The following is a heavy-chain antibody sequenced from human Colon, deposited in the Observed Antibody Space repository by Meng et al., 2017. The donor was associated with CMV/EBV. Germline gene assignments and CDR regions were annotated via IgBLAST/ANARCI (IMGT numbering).Heavy chain of an antibody. V-gene: IGHV3-49*04. CDR2: IRSNTYGGKT. Sequence: GGSLRLSCSASGFTFGDYALTWVRQAPGKGLEWVSFIRSNTYGGKTKYAASVKGRFTISRDISKNTLYLQMDSLTAGDTAVYYCAREFFLDYWGLGTLVTVSS. J-gene: IGHJ4*02. CDR1: GFTFGDYA. D-gene: IGHD3-3*01. CDR3: AREFFLDY.